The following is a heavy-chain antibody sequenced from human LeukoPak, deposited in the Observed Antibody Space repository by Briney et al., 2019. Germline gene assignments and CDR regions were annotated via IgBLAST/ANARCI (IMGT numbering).Heavy chain of an antibody. V-gene: IGHV1-24*01. Sequence: GASVKVPCKVSGYTLTELSTHWVRQAPGKGLEWMGGFDPEDGETIYAQKFQGRVTITEDTSTDTAYMELSSLRSEDTAVYYCATKPSLSGPGFDYWGQGTLVTVSS. CDR1: GYTLTELS. CDR3: ATKPSLSGPGFDY. CDR2: FDPEDGET. J-gene: IGHJ4*02. D-gene: IGHD2-15*01.